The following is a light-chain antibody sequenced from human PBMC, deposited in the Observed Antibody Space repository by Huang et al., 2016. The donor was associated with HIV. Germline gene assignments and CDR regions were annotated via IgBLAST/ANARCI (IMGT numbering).Light chain of an antibody. V-gene: IGKV1-39*01. J-gene: IGKJ1*01. CDR1: QTISTF. CDR3: QQSYSAPWT. Sequence: DIQMTQSPSSLSASVGDRVTITCRPSQTISTFLSWYQQRPGKAPKLLIYAISNFQSGVPARFSGSGSGTDFTLTITSLQPEDFATYYCQQSYSAPWTFGQGTKVEIK. CDR2: AIS.